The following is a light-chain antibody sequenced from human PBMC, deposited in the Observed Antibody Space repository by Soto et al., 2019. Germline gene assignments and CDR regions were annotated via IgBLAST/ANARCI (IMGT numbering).Light chain of an antibody. Sequence: IQMTQSPSSLSASVGDRVTITCRASQGITTYLNWYQQKPGKAPKLLIYAASNLHSGVPSRFSGSGSGTDFTLTIISLQPEDFATYYCQQSYRTLPYTFGQGTRLDIK. CDR2: AAS. J-gene: IGKJ2*01. V-gene: IGKV1-39*01. CDR1: QGITTY. CDR3: QQSYRTLPYT.